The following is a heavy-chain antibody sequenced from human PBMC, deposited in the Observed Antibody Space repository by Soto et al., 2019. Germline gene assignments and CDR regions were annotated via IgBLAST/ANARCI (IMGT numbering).Heavy chain of an antibody. V-gene: IGHV1-3*01. J-gene: IGHJ4*02. CDR1: GYTFTSYA. Sequence: QVQLVQSGAEVKKPGASVKVSCKASGYTFTSYAMHWVRQAPGQRLEWMGWINAGNGNTKYSRKVQGRVTITRDTSASTAYMELSSLRSEDTAVYYCARGLNGYLYYFDYWGQGTLVTVSS. CDR3: ARGLNGYLYYFDY. CDR2: INAGNGNT. D-gene: IGHD5-18*01.